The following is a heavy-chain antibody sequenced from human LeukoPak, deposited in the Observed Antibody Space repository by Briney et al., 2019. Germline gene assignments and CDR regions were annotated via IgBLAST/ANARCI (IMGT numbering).Heavy chain of an antibody. CDR2: ISYDGSNK. Sequence: PGRSLRLSCAASGFTFSSYGMHWVRQAPGKGLEWVAVISYDGSNKYYADSVKGRFTISRDNSKNTLYLQMNSLRAEDTAVYYCAKDKGYYYDSSGYYFDYWGQGILVTVSS. J-gene: IGHJ4*02. V-gene: IGHV3-30*18. CDR1: GFTFSSYG. CDR3: AKDKGYYYDSSGYYFDY. D-gene: IGHD3-22*01.